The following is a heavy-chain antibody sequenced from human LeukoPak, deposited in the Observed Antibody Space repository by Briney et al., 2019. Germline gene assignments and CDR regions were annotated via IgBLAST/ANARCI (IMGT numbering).Heavy chain of an antibody. V-gene: IGHV3-30*04. D-gene: IGHD5-24*01. Sequence: GGSLRLSCAASGFTFSNYAMHWVRQAPGKGLEWVTLISYDANNKYYADSVKGRFTISRDNSKNTLYLQMNSLRAEDTAVYYCARGRVEMATIGYYFDFWGQGTQVTVSS. J-gene: IGHJ4*02. CDR2: ISYDANNK. CDR3: ARGRVEMATIGYYFDF. CDR1: GFTFSNYA.